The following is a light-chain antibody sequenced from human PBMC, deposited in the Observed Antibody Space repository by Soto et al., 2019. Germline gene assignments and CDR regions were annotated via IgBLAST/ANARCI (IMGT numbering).Light chain of an antibody. CDR1: QGISSA. CDR3: QQFYNYPMYT. Sequence: AIQLTQSPSSLSASVGDRVTISCRASQGISSALAWYQQKPGKAPKLLIYDASSLKSGVPSRFSGSGSGTDFTLTISSLQPEDSAIYYCQQFYNYPMYTFGQGAKLEIE. J-gene: IGKJ2*01. CDR2: DAS. V-gene: IGKV1D-13*01.